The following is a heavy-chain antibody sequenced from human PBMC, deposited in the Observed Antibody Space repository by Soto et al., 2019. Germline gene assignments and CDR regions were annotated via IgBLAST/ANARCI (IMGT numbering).Heavy chain of an antibody. CDR3: ARDRDFWSGYYIFDH. D-gene: IGHD3-3*01. CDR1: GFTFSSYG. CDR2: VWYDGSNK. Sequence: QVQLVESGAGVVQPGMSLRLSCAASGFTFSSYGMHWVRHAPGTALAWLAVVWYDGSNKYYADSVKGRFTISRDNSTNTLYLQMNSLRAEYTAVYYCARDRDFWSGYYIFDHWGQGTLVTASS. V-gene: IGHV3-33*01. J-gene: IGHJ4*02.